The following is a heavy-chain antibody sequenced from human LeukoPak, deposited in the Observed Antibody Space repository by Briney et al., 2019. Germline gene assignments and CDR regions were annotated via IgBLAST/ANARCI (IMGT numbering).Heavy chain of an antibody. J-gene: IGHJ4*02. CDR1: GFTFSSYW. CDR2: ISSDGSST. V-gene: IGHV3-74*01. CDR3: ARGYSGSYRVDY. Sequence: PGGSLRLSCAASGFTFSSYWMHWVRQAPGKGLVWVSRISSDGSSTTYADSVKGRFTISRDNAKNTLYLQVNSLRAEDTAVYYCARGYSGSYRVDYWGQGTLVTVSS. D-gene: IGHD1-26*01.